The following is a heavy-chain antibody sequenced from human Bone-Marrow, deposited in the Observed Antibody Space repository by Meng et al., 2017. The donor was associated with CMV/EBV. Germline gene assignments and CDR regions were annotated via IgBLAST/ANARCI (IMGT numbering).Heavy chain of an antibody. J-gene: IGHJ3*02. CDR2: ISWNSGSI. V-gene: IGHV3-9*01. CDR1: GFTFDDYA. Sequence: GGSLRLSCAASGFTFDDYAMHWVRQAPGKGLEWVSGISWNSGSIGYADSVKGRFTISRDNAKNSLYLQMNSLRAEDTALYYCAKAYYDILTGLGDDAFDIWGQGTMVTV. D-gene: IGHD3-9*01. CDR3: AKAYYDILTGLGDDAFDI.